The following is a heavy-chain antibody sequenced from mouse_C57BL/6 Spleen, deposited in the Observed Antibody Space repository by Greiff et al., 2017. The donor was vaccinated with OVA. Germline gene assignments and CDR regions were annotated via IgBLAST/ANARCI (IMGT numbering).Heavy chain of an antibody. CDR1: GYTFTSYW. J-gene: IGHJ3*01. Sequence: QVQLQQPGAELVMPGASVKLSCKASGYTFTSYWMHWVKQRPGQGLEWIGEIDPSDSYTTYNQKFKGKATLTVDKSSSTAYMQLSRLTSEDAAVYYCARWEDGYWFAYWGQGTLVTVSA. CDR3: ARWEDGYWFAY. V-gene: IGHV1-69*01. D-gene: IGHD2-3*01. CDR2: IDPSDSYT.